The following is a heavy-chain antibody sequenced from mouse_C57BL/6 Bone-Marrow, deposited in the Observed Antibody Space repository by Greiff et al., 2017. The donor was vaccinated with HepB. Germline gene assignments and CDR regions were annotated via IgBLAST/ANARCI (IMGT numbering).Heavy chain of an antibody. CDR2: IHPNSGST. CDR3: ARLYYYGSRWDFDY. CDR1: GYTFTSYW. D-gene: IGHD1-1*01. Sequence: QVQLQQPGAELVKPGASVKLSCKASGYTFTSYWMHWVKQRPGQGLEWIGMIHPNSGSTNYNEKFKSKATLTVDKSSSTAYMQLSSLTSEDSAVYYCARLYYYGSRWDFDYWGQGTTLTVSS. V-gene: IGHV1-64*01. J-gene: IGHJ2*01.